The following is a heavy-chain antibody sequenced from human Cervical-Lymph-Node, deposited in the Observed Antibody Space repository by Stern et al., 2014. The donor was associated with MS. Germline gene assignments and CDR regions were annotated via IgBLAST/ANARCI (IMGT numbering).Heavy chain of an antibody. V-gene: IGHV1-2*02. D-gene: IGHD3-3*01. CDR1: GYIFTGYY. Sequence: QVQLVQSGAEVKKPGASVKVSCKASGYIFTGYYIHWVRQAPGQGLEWMALINPNTGGTKYAQKSQGRVTMSRDTSISTAYVELSSLTSDDTAVYYCARDQRGITIFGVVTDYYYLGMDVWGQGTTVTVSS. CDR3: ARDQRGITIFGVVTDYYYLGMDV. J-gene: IGHJ6*02. CDR2: INPNTGGT.